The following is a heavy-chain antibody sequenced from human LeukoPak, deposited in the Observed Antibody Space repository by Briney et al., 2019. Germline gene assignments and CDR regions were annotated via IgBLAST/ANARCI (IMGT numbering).Heavy chain of an antibody. CDR2: IKQDGSEK. CDR1: KFTFSSYW. J-gene: IGHJ4*02. Sequence: HSGGSLRLSCAASKFTFSSYWMSWVRQAPGKGLEWVANIKQDGSEKYYVGSVKGRFTISRDNAKNSLYLQMNSLRAEDTAVYYCARDGGPSDCWGQGTLVTVSS. D-gene: IGHD3-16*01. CDR3: ARDGGPSDC. V-gene: IGHV3-7*05.